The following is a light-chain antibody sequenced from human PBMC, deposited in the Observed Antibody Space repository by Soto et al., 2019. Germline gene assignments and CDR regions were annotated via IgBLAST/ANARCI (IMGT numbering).Light chain of an antibody. CDR1: QSVSSSY. Sequence: EIVLTQSPGTLSLSPGERATLSCRASQSVSSSYLAWYQQKPGQAPRLLIYGASSRATGIPDRFSGSGSGTEFTLIISRLEPEDFAVYYCQQYGNSPFTFGPGTKVDIK. CDR3: QQYGNSPFT. V-gene: IGKV3-20*01. J-gene: IGKJ3*01. CDR2: GAS.